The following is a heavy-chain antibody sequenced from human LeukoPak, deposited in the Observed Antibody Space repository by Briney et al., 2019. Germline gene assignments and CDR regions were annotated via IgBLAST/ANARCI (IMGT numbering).Heavy chain of an antibody. CDR3: ARGKKYYYGSGSYNHFDY. J-gene: IGHJ4*02. D-gene: IGHD3-10*01. CDR1: GGSFSGYY. V-gene: IGHV4-34*01. CDR2: INHSGGT. Sequence: SETLSLTCAVYGGSFSGYYWSWIRQPPGKGLEWIGEINHSGGTNYNPSLKSRVTISVDTSKNQFSLKLSSVTAADTAVYYCARGKKYYYGSGSYNHFDYWGQGTLVTVSS.